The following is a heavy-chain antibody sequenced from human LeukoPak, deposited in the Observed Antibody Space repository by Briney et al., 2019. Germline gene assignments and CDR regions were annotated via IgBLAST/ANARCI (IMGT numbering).Heavy chain of an antibody. CDR1: GGSISSSNW. CDR3: ARIHYYDSSGYPHDAFDI. CDR2: IYHSGST. J-gene: IGHJ3*02. Sequence: PSETLSLTCAVSGGSISSSNWWSWVRQPPGKGLEWIGEIYHSGSTNYNPSLKSRVTISVDKSKNQFSLKLSSVTAVDTAVYYCARIHYYDSSGYPHDAFDIWGQGTMVTVSS. V-gene: IGHV4-4*02. D-gene: IGHD3-22*01.